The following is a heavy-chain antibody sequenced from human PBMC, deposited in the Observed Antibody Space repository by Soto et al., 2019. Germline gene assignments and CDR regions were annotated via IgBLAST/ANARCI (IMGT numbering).Heavy chain of an antibody. Sequence: QVQLQESGPGLVKPSQTLSLTCTVSGGSISSGGYYWSWIRQHPGKGLEWIGYIYYSGSTYYNPSLKSRVTISVDTSKNQFSLKLSSVTAADTAVYYCAREHNVAAIHIDGGFDPWGQGTLVTVSS. V-gene: IGHV4-31*03. CDR2: IYYSGST. J-gene: IGHJ5*02. CDR1: GGSISSGGYY. D-gene: IGHD2-2*01. CDR3: AREHNVAAIHIDGGFDP.